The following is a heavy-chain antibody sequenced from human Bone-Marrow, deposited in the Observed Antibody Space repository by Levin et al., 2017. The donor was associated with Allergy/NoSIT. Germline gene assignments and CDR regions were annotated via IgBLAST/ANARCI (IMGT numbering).Heavy chain of an antibody. D-gene: IGHD1-20*01. J-gene: IGHJ6*02. V-gene: IGHV1-69*13. CDR3: GRGRGSITDFFYYGMDV. CDR1: GGTLSSYA. CDR2: IVPIFGTA. Sequence: SVKVSCKASGGTLSSYALTWVRQAPGQGLEWMGGIVPIFGTAKYAEKFQGRVTITVDEYTSTGHMELSGLRSEDTAVYFCGRGRGSITDFFYYGMDVWGQGTTVIVSS.